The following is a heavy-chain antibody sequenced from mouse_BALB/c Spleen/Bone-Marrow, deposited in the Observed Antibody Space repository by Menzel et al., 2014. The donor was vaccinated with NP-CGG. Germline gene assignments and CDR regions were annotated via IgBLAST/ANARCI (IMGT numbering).Heavy chain of an antibody. V-gene: IGHV5-17*02. Sequence: EVQLAESGGGLVQPGGSRKLSCAASGFTFSSFGMHWVRQAPEKGLEWVAYISSGSSTIYYADTVKGRFTISRDNPKNTLFLQMTSLRSEDTAMYYCARGAYYYGSSYDAMDYWGQGTSVTVSS. CDR1: GFTFSSFG. CDR3: ARGAYYYGSSYDAMDY. J-gene: IGHJ4*01. CDR2: ISSGSSTI. D-gene: IGHD1-1*01.